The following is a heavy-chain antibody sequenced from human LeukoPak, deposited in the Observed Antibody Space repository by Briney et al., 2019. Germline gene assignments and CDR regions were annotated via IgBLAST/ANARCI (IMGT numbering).Heavy chain of an antibody. J-gene: IGHJ4*02. CDR1: GFTFSSYG. D-gene: IGHD1-26*01. Sequence: GGSLRLSCAASGFTFSSYGMTWVRQAPGKGLEWASTISGSGGSTYYADSVKGRFTISRDDSKNTLYLQMNSLRAEDTAVYYCAKEGREGFDFWGQGTLLTVSS. CDR3: AKEGREGFDF. V-gene: IGHV3-23*01. CDR2: ISGSGGST.